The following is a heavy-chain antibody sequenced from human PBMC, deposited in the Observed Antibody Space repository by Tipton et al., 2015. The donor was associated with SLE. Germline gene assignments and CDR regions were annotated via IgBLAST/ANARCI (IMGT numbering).Heavy chain of an antibody. Sequence: TLSLTCTVSGGSVSGDYWSWIRQPPGRGLEWIGYIYTSGTTLYNPSLKSRVTISVDTSKNHFSLKLTSVTAADTAVYYCARVEYVYESSGYYETGFDSWGQGTLVTVSS. CDR1: GGSVSGDY. CDR2: IYTSGTT. J-gene: IGHJ5*01. D-gene: IGHD3-22*01. V-gene: IGHV4-4*08. CDR3: ARVEYVYESSGYYETGFDS.